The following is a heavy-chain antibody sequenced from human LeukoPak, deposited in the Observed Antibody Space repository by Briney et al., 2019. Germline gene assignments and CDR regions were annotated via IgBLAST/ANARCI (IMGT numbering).Heavy chain of an antibody. CDR1: GFPFSSYG. Sequence: GSLRLSCAASGFPFSSYGMHWVRQAPGKGLEWVANIKQDGSEKYYVDSVKGRFTISRDNAKNSLYLQMNSLRAEDTAVYYCARDAGSYYEKYFDCWGQGTLVTVSS. CDR2: IKQDGSEK. J-gene: IGHJ4*02. CDR3: ARDAGSYYEKYFDC. V-gene: IGHV3-7*01. D-gene: IGHD1-26*01.